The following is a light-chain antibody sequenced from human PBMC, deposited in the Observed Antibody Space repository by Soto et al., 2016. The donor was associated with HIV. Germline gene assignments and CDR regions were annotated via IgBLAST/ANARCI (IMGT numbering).Light chain of an antibody. V-gene: IGLV3-21*02. J-gene: IGLJ3*02. Sequence: SYELTQPPSVSVTPGETARITCGGSNIGDKSVHWYQQKPGQAPVLVVYDDNDRPSGIPERFSGSNFGNTATLTISRVEAGDEADYHCQVWDSRNDHRVFGGGTKLTV. CDR1: NIGDKS. CDR3: QVWDSRNDHRV. CDR2: DDN.